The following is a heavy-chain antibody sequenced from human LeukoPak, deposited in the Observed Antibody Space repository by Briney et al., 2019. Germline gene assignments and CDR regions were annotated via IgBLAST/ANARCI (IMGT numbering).Heavy chain of an antibody. CDR2: INPNSGGT. CDR1: GDTFTGYY. Sequence: GASVTVSCKASGDTFTGYYMHWVRQAPGQGLEWMGWINPNSGGTNYAQKMQGRVTMTRDTSISTAYMELSRLRSDDTAVYYCARVPYYDILTGYYPYWGQGTLVTVSS. CDR3: ARVPYYDILTGYYPY. J-gene: IGHJ4*02. D-gene: IGHD3-9*01. V-gene: IGHV1-2*02.